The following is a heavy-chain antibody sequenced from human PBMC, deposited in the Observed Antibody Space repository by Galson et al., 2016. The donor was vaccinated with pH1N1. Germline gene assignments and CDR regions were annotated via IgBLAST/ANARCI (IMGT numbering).Heavy chain of an antibody. CDR1: GFIFSDYS. V-gene: IGHV3-48*04. J-gene: IGHJ4*02. D-gene: IGHD4-17*01. CDR3: ARLAYGDSFDS. CDR2: ISTGRRVV. Sequence: SLRLSCAASGFIFSDYSFIWVRQAPGKGLEWLSYISTGRRVVQYADSVKGRLTISRDNAQRSDYLQINSLRLEDTAVYHCARLAYGDSFDSWGRGTLVAVSS.